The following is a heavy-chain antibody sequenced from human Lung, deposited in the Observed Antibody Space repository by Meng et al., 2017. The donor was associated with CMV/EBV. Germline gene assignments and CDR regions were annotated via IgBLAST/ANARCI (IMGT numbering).Heavy chain of an antibody. J-gene: IGHJ4*02. Sequence: QWLRPESGPGLVKPSGTLSLTCGVSGVSISSNIRWTWGRQPPGKGLEWIGDIDDSGSTNYNPSLNSRISISLDKSKNHFSLKVNSVTAADTAVYYCARGKQDAWELLAYWGQGALVTVSS. CDR3: ARGKQDAWELLAY. CDR2: IDDSGST. CDR1: GVSISSNIR. D-gene: IGHD1-26*01. V-gene: IGHV4-4*02.